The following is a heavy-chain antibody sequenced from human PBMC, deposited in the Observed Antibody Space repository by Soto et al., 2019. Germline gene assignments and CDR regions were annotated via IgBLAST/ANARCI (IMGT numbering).Heavy chain of an antibody. V-gene: IGHV1-69*06. J-gene: IGHJ4*02. CDR2: IIPIFGTA. Sequence: SVKVSCKASGGTFSSYAISWVRQAPGQGLEWMGGIIPIFGTANYAQKFQGRVTITADKSTSTAYMELSSLRSEDTAVYCCAQALTTAFYDSSGYYLYWGQGTLVTGSS. CDR1: GGTFSSYA. D-gene: IGHD3-22*01. CDR3: AQALTTAFYDSSGYYLY.